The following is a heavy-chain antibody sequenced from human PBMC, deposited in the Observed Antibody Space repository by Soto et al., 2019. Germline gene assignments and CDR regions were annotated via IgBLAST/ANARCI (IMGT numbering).Heavy chain of an antibody. CDR2: IIPIFGSA. V-gene: IGHV1-69*13. D-gene: IGHD2-2*01. Sequence: ASVKVSCKASGGTFTSYAISWVRQAPGQGLEWMGGIIPIFGSANYAQKFQGRVTITADESTSTAYMELSSLRSEDTAVYYCATAPPEYQLLSYAFDIWGQGTMLTVSS. CDR1: GGTFTSYA. CDR3: ATAPPEYQLLSYAFDI. J-gene: IGHJ3*02.